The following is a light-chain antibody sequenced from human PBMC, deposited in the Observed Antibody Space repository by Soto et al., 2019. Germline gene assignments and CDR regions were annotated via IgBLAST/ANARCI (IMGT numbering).Light chain of an antibody. J-gene: IGKJ4*01. CDR3: QRYDNWPLT. CDR2: GAS. CDR1: QSVSSNY. Sequence: DIVLTQSPGTLSLSPGERATLSCRASQSVSSNYLAWYQQKPGQAPRLLIYGASSRATGIPDRFSGSGSGTEFSLTISSLQSEDFAVYYCQRYDNWPLTFGGGTKVDIK. V-gene: IGKV3-20*01.